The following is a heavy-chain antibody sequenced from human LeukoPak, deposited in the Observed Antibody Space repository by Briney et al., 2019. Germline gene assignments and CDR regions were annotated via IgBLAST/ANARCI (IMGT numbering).Heavy chain of an antibody. CDR1: GGSISTYY. J-gene: IGHJ3*02. V-gene: IGHV4-4*07. CDR3: ARGSSGGPSLHLGAFDI. D-gene: IGHD3-16*01. Sequence: PSETLSLTCIVSGGSISTYYWSWLRQPAGKGLEWIGRIYMSGSTSYSSSLKSRVTISLDKSKNQFSLRLTSVTAADTALYFCARGSSGGPSLHLGAFDIWGQGTMVTVSS. CDR2: IYMSGST.